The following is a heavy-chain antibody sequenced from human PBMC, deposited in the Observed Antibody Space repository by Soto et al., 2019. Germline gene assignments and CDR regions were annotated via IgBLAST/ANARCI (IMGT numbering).Heavy chain of an antibody. J-gene: IGHJ5*02. CDR2: ISGSGGST. D-gene: IGHD6-19*01. CDR3: AKDQLGIAVAGTDWFDP. Sequence: PGGSLRLSCAASGSTFSSYAMSWVRQAPGKGLEWVSAISGSGGSTYYADSVKGRFTISRDNSKNTLYLQMNSLRAEDTAVYYCAKDQLGIAVAGTDWFDPWGQGTLVTVSS. V-gene: IGHV3-23*01. CDR1: GSTFSSYA.